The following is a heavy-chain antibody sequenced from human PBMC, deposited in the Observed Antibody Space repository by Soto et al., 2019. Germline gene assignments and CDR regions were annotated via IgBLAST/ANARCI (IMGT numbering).Heavy chain of an antibody. J-gene: IGHJ6*02. CDR3: ATLGYCSSNSCYNGYGMDV. CDR1: GYSFTSYW. CDR2: IYPGDSDT. V-gene: IGHV5-51*01. Sequence: PGESLKISCKGSGYSFTSYWIGWVRQMPGKGLEWMGIIYPGDSDTRYSPSFQGQVTISADKSMSTAYLQWSSLKASDTAMYYCATLGYCSSNSCYNGYGMDVWGQGPTVTVYS. D-gene: IGHD2-2*02.